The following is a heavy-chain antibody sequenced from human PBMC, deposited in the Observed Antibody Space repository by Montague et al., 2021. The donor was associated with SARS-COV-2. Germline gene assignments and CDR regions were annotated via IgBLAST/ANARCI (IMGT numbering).Heavy chain of an antibody. Sequence: SETLSLTCAVYGESFSGYYWCSIRQPPGKRLEWIGEINHSGSTNYNQSLKSRVTISVDTYKNHFSMKMCSVTAADTAVYYCARGSGCSGGSCYSEWDPYYYYGMDVWGQGTTVTVSS. CDR2: INHSGST. D-gene: IGHD2-15*01. V-gene: IGHV4-34*01. CDR3: ARGSGCSGGSCYSEWDPYYYYGMDV. J-gene: IGHJ6*02. CDR1: GESFSGYY.